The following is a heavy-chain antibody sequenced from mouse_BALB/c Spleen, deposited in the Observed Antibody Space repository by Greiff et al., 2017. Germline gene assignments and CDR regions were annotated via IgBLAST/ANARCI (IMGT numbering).Heavy chain of an antibody. J-gene: IGHJ3*01. Sequence: VQVVESGPGLVAPSQSLSITCTVSGFSLTSYGVHWVRQPPGKGLEWLGVIWAGGSTNYNSALMSRLSISKDNSKSQVFLKMNSLQTDDTAMYYCARDSNYYGSAWFAYWGQGTLVTVSA. CDR2: IWAGGST. CDR1: GFSLTSYG. CDR3: ARDSNYYGSAWFAY. D-gene: IGHD1-1*01. V-gene: IGHV2-9*02.